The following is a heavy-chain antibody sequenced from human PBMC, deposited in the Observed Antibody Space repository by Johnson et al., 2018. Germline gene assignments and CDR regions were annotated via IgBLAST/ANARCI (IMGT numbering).Heavy chain of an antibody. Sequence: EVQLVESGGGLVKPGGSLRLSCAASGFTFSNAWMNWVRQAPGKGLEWVGRTRNKANSYTTEYAASVKGRFTISRDDSKNSLYLQMNSLKTEDTAVYYCARARCASSGWYCYYYVIDVWGQGTTVTVSS. J-gene: IGHJ6*02. V-gene: IGHV3-72*01. CDR2: TRNKANSYTT. CDR3: ARARCASSGWYCYYYVIDV. CDR1: GFTFSNAW. D-gene: IGHD6-19*01.